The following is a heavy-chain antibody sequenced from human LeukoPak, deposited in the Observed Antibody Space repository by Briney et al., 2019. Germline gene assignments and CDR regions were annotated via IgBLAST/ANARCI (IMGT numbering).Heavy chain of an antibody. Sequence: PSETLSLTCAVYGGSFSGYYWSWIRQPPGKGLEWIGEINQSGGTNYNPSLKSRVTGSVDTSKKQFSLKLSSVTAADTAVYYCARVRSGSRAAYHYYYYYYMDVWGEGTTVSISS. V-gene: IGHV4-34*01. CDR1: GGSFSGYY. CDR2: INQSGGT. D-gene: IGHD3-10*01. CDR3: ARVRSGSRAAYHYYYYYYMDV. J-gene: IGHJ6*03.